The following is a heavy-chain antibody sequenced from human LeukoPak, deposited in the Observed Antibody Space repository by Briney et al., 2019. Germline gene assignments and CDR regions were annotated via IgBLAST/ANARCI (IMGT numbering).Heavy chain of an antibody. CDR3: ARGSSSWSPDFDY. CDR2: IYNTGSI. V-gene: IGHV4-59*01. CDR1: GDSISSYY. Sequence: SETLSLTCTVSGDSISSYYWGWIRQPPGKKLEWIGYIYNTGSISYNPSLKSRVTISVDTSKNQFSLKVTSVTAADTAVYYCARGSSSWSPDFDYWGQGTLVTVSS. J-gene: IGHJ4*02. D-gene: IGHD6-13*01.